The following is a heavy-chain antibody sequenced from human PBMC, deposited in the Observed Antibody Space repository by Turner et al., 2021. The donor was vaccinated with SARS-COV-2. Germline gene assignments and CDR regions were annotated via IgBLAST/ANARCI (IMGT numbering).Heavy chain of an antibody. Sequence: EVQLVESGGGLVQPGGSVRLSCAASGFTFSSYEMNWVRRAPGKGLQWVSYISSSGSTIYYADSVKGRFNISSDNAKNSLYLQMNSLRAEDTAVYYCAKADRVMIVVVITLFDYWGQGTLVTVSS. J-gene: IGHJ4*02. CDR1: GFTFSSYE. V-gene: IGHV3-48*03. D-gene: IGHD3-22*01. CDR2: ISSSGSTI. CDR3: AKADRVMIVVVITLFDY.